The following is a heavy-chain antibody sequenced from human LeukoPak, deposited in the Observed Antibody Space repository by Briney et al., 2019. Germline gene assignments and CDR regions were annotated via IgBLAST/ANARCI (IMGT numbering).Heavy chain of an antibody. J-gene: IGHJ4*02. CDR1: GGTFTSYA. CDR2: LIPILGIA. Sequence: GASVKVSCKASGGTFTSYAISWVRQAPGQALEWMGRLIPILGIANYAQKFQDRVTITADKSTSTAYMELSSLRSEDTAVYFCARDEVAGYYWGQGTLVTVSS. D-gene: IGHD2-15*01. V-gene: IGHV1-69*04. CDR3: ARDEVAGYY.